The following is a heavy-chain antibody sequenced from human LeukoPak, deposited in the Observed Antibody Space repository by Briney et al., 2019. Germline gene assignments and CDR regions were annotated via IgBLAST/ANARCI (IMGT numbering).Heavy chain of an antibody. J-gene: IGHJ4*02. Sequence: LSLTCAVYGGSFSGYYWTWIRQAPGKGLEWVSYISSSSSYTNYADSVKGRFTISRDNAKNSLYLQMNSLRAEDTAVYYCARDGTYYDILTGYRYYFDYWGQGTLVTVSS. CDR1: GGSFSGYY. CDR2: ISSSSSYT. V-gene: IGHV3-11*05. CDR3: ARDGTYYDILTGYRYYFDY. D-gene: IGHD3-9*01.